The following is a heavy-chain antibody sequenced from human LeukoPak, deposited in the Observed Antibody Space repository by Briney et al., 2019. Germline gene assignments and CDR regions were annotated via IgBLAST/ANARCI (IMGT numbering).Heavy chain of an antibody. CDR2: IYYSEKT. CDR1: GDSIRSGYNY. D-gene: IGHD4-17*01. J-gene: IGHJ5*02. Sequence: PSQTLSPTCSVSGDSIRSGYNYWSWIRQHPGKGLEWIGAIYYSEKTYYNPSLKSRVIISVDMSKNQFSLKLRSMTAADTSVYYCVRRGDYGDPITSWGQGTLVTVSS. CDR3: VRRGDYGDPITS. V-gene: IGHV4-30-2*03.